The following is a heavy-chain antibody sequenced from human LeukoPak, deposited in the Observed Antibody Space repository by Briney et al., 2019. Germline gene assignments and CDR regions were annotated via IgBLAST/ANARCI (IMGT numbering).Heavy chain of an antibody. CDR2: IYSGGST. D-gene: IGHD6-19*01. CDR3: ASLVRAVAGTTSGY. V-gene: IGHV3-53*01. CDR1: GFTVSSNY. J-gene: IGHJ4*02. Sequence: AGGSLRLSCAASGFTVSSNYMSWVRQAPGKGLEWVSVIYSGGSTYYADSVKGRFTISRDNSKNTPYLQMNSLRAEDTAVYYCASLVRAVAGTTSGYWGQGTLVTVSS.